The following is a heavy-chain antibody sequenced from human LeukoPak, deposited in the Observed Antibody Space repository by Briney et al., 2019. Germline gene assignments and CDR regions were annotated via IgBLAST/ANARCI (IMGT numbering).Heavy chain of an antibody. Sequence: GESLKISCKGSGYSFTCYWIGWVRQMPGKGLEWMGIIYPGDSDTRYSPSFQGQVTISADKSISTAYLQWSSLKASDTAMYYCASPRWLQFHAFDIWGQGTMVTVSS. D-gene: IGHD5-24*01. V-gene: IGHV5-51*01. CDR2: IYPGDSDT. CDR1: GYSFTCYW. J-gene: IGHJ3*02. CDR3: ASPRWLQFHAFDI.